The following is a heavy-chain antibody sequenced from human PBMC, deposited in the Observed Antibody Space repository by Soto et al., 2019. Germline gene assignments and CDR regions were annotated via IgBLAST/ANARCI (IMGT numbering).Heavy chain of an antibody. CDR2: INPNSGGT. V-gene: IGHV1-2*04. CDR1: GYTFTGYY. CDR3: ARTRYSSGWYPYYYGMDV. D-gene: IGHD6-19*01. Sequence: ASVKVSCKASGYTFTGYYMHWVRQAPGQGLEWIGWINPNSGGTNYAQKFQGWVTMTRDTSISTAYMELSRLRSDDTAVYYCARTRYSSGWYPYYYGMDVWGQGTTVTVSS. J-gene: IGHJ6*02.